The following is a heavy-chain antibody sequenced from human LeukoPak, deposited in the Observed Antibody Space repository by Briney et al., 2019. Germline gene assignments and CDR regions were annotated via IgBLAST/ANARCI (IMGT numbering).Heavy chain of an antibody. J-gene: IGHJ4*02. Sequence: SVTLSLTCTVSGDSISSSSFHWGWIRQPPGKGLEWIGTFYYSGSTYYNPSLKSRVTISVDTSKNQFSLKLSSVTAAETAVYYCVRFGYYYDWSGYHYWGQGTLVSVSS. CDR1: GDSISSSSFH. CDR3: VRFGYYYDWSGYHY. V-gene: IGHV4-39*01. D-gene: IGHD3-22*01. CDR2: FYYSGST.